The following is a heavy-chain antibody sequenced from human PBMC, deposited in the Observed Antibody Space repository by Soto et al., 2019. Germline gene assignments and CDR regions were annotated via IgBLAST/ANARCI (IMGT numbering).Heavy chain of an antibody. CDR1: GYTFTSSG. J-gene: IGHJ5*02. CDR3: AKTDHYYSSGYYSLFGL. D-gene: IGHD3-22*01. CDR2: VSAYNGNT. Sequence: ASVKVSCKASGYTFTSSGISWVRQAPGQGLEWMGWVSAYNGNTNYPQNLQGRVTMTTDTSTSTAYMELRSLRSDDTAVYYCAKTDHYYSSGYYSLFGLWAQRSLVIGSS. V-gene: IGHV1-18*01.